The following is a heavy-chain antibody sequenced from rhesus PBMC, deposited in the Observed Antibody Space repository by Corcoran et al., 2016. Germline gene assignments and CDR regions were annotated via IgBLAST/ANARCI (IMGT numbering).Heavy chain of an antibody. CDR3: AKLEVAATGYGLDS. D-gene: IGHD4-29*01. Sequence: QLQLQESGPGLVKPSETLSLTCAVSGGSIKSHYWSWIRQAPGKGLEWIGYIFGNGRANSGNPALKRRVTLSVDTSKNQLSLELSSVTAADTAMYYCAKLEVAATGYGLDSWGQGVVVTVSS. V-gene: IGHV4S11*01. CDR1: GGSIKSHY. J-gene: IGHJ6*01. CDR2: IFGNGRAN.